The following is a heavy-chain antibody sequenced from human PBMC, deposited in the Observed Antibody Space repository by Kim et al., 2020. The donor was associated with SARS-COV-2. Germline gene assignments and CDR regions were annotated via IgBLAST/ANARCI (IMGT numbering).Heavy chain of an antibody. CDR1: GFSFSTSW. Sequence: GGSLRLSCTASGFSFSTSWMTWVRQAPGNGLDWVAIIRGDGGVTYHGDSVRGRFTISRDNAKNSLFLQMNNLRTEDTAVYYCSTNGLPFAFNIWGQGTM. J-gene: IGHJ3*02. CDR3: STNGLPFAFNI. CDR2: IRGDGGVT. V-gene: IGHV3-7*01. D-gene: IGHD2-8*01.